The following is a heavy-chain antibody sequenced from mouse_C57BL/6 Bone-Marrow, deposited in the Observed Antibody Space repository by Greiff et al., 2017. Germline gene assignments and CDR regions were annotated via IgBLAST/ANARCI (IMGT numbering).Heavy chain of an antibody. D-gene: IGHD1-1*01. J-gene: IGHJ3*01. CDR2: IDPENGDT. V-gene: IGHV14-4*01. Sequence: VQLKESGAELVRPGASVKLSCTASGFNIKDDYMHWVKQRPEQGLEWIGWIDPENGDTEYASKFQGKATITADTSSNTAYLQLSSLTSEDTAVYYCTITTVVEEGWFAYWGQGTLVTVSA. CDR3: TITTVVEEGWFAY. CDR1: GFNIKDDY.